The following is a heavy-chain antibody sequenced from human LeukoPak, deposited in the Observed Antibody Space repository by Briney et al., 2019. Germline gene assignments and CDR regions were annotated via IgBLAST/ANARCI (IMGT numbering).Heavy chain of an antibody. CDR3: AKARVVVAATLYFDY. CDR2: ISGSGGST. V-gene: IGHV3-23*01. D-gene: IGHD2-15*01. J-gene: IGHJ4*02. CDR1: GFTFSSYA. Sequence: PGGSLRLSCAASGFTFSSYAMSWVRQAPGKGLEWVSAISGSGGSTYYADSVKGRFAISRDNSKNTLYLQMNSLRAEDTAVYYCAKARVVVAATLYFDYWGQGTLVTVSS.